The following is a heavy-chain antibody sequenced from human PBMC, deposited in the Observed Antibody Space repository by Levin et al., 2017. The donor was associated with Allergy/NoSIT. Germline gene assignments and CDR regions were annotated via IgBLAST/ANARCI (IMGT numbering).Heavy chain of an antibody. J-gene: IGHJ6*03. CDR3: ARRSGAYYDILSGAYIDESMGYHYHYMDV. Sequence: GGSLRLSCRASGYSFNWFYIHWVRQAPGQGPEWMGWINPNSVATKFAQKFQGRISLTSDTSTSTAYMQLSGLRSDDTAIYFCARRSGAYYDILSGAYIDESMGYHYHYMDVWGKGTSVTVSS. D-gene: IGHD3-9*01. CDR1: GYSFNWFY. CDR2: INPNSVAT. V-gene: IGHV1-2*02.